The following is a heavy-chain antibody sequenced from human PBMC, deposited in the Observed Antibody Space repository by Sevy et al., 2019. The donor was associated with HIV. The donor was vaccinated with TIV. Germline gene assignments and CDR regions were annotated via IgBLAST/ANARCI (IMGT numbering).Heavy chain of an antibody. V-gene: IGHV3-66*01. D-gene: IGHD6-19*01. Sequence: GGSLRLSCAASGFTVSSNHMSWVRQAPGKGLEWVSVIYSGGSTYYADSVKGRFTISRDNSKNTLYLQMNSLRAEDTAVYYCASCSGWYDYFDYWGQGTLVTVSS. CDR1: GFTVSSNH. CDR2: IYSGGST. J-gene: IGHJ4*02. CDR3: ASCSGWYDYFDY.